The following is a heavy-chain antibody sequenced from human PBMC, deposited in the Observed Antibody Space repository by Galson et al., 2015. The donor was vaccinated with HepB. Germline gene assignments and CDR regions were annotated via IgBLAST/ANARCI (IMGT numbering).Heavy chain of an antibody. J-gene: IGHJ3*02. Sequence: SLRLSCAASGFTFSTYWTNWVRQAPGKGLEWVANIMQDGSEKYYVDSVTGRFTISRDNAKNSLYLQMNSLRAEDTAVYYCARGSSISAFDIWGQGTMVTVSS. D-gene: IGHD6-6*01. CDR1: GFTFSTYW. V-gene: IGHV3-7*04. CDR2: IMQDGSEK. CDR3: ARGSSISAFDI.